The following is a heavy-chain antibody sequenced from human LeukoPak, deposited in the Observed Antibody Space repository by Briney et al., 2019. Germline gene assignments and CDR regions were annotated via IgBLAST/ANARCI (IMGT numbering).Heavy chain of an antibody. CDR2: INHSGST. J-gene: IGHJ3*02. V-gene: IGHV4-34*01. CDR3: AMTSHDARGYAFDI. CDR1: GGSFSGYY. D-gene: IGHD1-26*01. Sequence: SETLSLTCAVYGGSFSGYYWSWIRQPPGKGLEWIGEINHSGSTNYNPSLKSRVTTSVDTSKNQFSLKLSSVTAADTAVYYCAMTSHDARGYAFDIWGQGTMVTVSS.